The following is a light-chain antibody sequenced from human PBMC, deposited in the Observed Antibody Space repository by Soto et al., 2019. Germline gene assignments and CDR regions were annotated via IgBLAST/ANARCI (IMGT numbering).Light chain of an antibody. CDR1: SSNIGSNY. J-gene: IGLJ7*01. Sequence: QSVLTQPPSASGXXXXXXXXXCSGSSSNIGSNYVYWYQQLPGTAPKLLIYRNNQRPSGVPDRFSGSKSGTSASLAISGLRSEVEADYYCAAWDDSLSGPVFGGGTQLTVL. CDR2: RNN. V-gene: IGLV1-47*01. CDR3: AAWDDSLSGPV.